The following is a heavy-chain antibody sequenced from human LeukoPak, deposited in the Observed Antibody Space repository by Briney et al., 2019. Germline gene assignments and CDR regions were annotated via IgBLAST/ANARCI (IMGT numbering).Heavy chain of an antibody. CDR3: TRVPQWLGDDFDI. D-gene: IGHD6-19*01. CDR1: GFTFSGSA. V-gene: IGHV3-73*01. Sequence: GGSLRLSCAASGFTFSGSAMHWVRQASGKGLEWVGRIRSKANSYATAYAASVKGRFTISRDDSKNTAYLQMNSLKTEDTAVYYCTRVPQWLGDDFDIWGQGKMITVSS. CDR2: IRSKANSYAT. J-gene: IGHJ3*02.